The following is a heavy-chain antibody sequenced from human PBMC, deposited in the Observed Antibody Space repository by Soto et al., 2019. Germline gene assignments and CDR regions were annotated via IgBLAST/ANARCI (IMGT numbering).Heavy chain of an antibody. V-gene: IGHV1-69*08. CDR1: GGTFSSHT. J-gene: IGHJ2*01. CDR3: ARPYFGDYWYFDL. CDR2: IIPALGTA. Sequence: QDQLVQSGADVKKPGSSVKVSCKASGGTFSSHTFSWVRQAPGQGLEWMGRIIPALGTATYAQKFQGRVTITADESATTGYMELNSLRSAPTAVYYCARPYFGDYWYFDLWGRGTLVTVSS. D-gene: IGHD4-17*01.